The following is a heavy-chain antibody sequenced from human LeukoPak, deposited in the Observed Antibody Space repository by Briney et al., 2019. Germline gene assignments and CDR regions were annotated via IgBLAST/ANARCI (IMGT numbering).Heavy chain of an antibody. J-gene: IGHJ4*02. Sequence: GGSLRLSCAASGFTFSDYYMSWLRQAPGKGLEWVSYISSSGSTIYYADSVKGRFTISRDNSKNTLYLQMNSLRAEDTAVYYCARDGFTMVRGDPHPFDYWGQGTLVTVSS. CDR1: GFTFSDYY. D-gene: IGHD3-10*01. CDR2: ISSSGSTI. V-gene: IGHV3-11*01. CDR3: ARDGFTMVRGDPHPFDY.